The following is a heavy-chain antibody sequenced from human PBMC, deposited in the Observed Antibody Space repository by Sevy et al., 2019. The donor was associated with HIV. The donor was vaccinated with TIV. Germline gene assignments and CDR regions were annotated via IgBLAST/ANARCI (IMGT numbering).Heavy chain of an antibody. CDR1: GFTFDDSA. J-gene: IGHJ6*03. D-gene: IGHD6-13*01. V-gene: IGHV3-43D*03. CDR2: ISGDGGST. CDR3: GKEGRSSWNDIDV. Sequence: QLGGPLRLSCAASGFTFDDSAMYWVRQAPGKGLEWVSLISGDGGSTHYADSVKGRFTISRDNSKKFLFLQMNSLRAEDTALYYCGKEGRSSWNDIDVWGKGTTVTVSS.